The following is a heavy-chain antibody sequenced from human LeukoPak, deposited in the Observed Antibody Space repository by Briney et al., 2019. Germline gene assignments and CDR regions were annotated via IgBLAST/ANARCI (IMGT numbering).Heavy chain of an antibody. D-gene: IGHD3-9*01. CDR3: ARMILLLGDVLTVPPRGFDY. V-gene: IGHV1-18*01. CDR2: ISVYNGNT. CDR1: GYTFTTYG. J-gene: IGHJ4*02. Sequence: ASVKVSCKASGYTFTTYGISWVRQAPGQGLEWLGRISVYNGNTNYAQKLQGRVTMTTDTSTSTAYVELRSLRSDATAVYYCARMILLLGDVLTVPPRGFDYWGQGTLVTVSS.